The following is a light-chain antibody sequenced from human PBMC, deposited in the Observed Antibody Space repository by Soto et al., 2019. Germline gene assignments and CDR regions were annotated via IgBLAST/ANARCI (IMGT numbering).Light chain of an antibody. V-gene: IGKV1-9*01. CDR3: QQLNSYPLT. J-gene: IGKJ4*01. CDR2: AAS. Sequence: DIQLTQSPSFLSASVGDRVTITCRASQGISSYLAWYQQKPGKAPKLLIYAASTLQSGVPSRFSGSGSGTEFTLTISSLQHEDFATYYCQQLNSYPLTFGGGTKVDIQ. CDR1: QGISSY.